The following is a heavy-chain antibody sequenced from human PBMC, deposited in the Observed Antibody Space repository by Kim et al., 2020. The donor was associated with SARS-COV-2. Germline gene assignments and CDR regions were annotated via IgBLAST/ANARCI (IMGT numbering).Heavy chain of an antibody. CDR2: ISYDGSNK. CDR1: GFTFSSYA. CDR3: ARVKLLPYFDY. J-gene: IGHJ4*02. D-gene: IGHD2-15*01. Sequence: GGSLRLFCAASGFTFSSYAMHWVRQAPGKGLEWVAVISYDGSNKYYADSLKGRFTISRDNSKNTLYLQMNSLRAEDTAVYYCARVKLLPYFDYWGQGTLVTVSS. V-gene: IGHV3-30*04.